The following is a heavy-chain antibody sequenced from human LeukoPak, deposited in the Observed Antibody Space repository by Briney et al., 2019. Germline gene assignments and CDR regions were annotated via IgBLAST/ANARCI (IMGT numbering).Heavy chain of an antibody. J-gene: IGHJ4*02. D-gene: IGHD2-2*01. CDR1: GFTFSTYA. Sequence: GGSLRLSCAASGFTFSTYAMSWVRQAPGKGLEWVANIKNDGNEKYYVDSVKGRFTISRDNAKKSLYLQMNSLRAEDTAVYYCARDISTTPFDSWGQGTLVTVAS. CDR2: IKNDGNEK. CDR3: ARDISTTPFDS. V-gene: IGHV3-7*04.